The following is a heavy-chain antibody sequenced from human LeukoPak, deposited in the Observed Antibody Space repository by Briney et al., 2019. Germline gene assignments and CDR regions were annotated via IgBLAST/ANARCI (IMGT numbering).Heavy chain of an antibody. CDR2: ISYDGSNK. Sequence: GGSLRLSCAATGFTFSSYGMHWVRQAPGKGLEWVAVISYDGSNKYYADSVKGRFTISRDNSKNTLYLQMNSLRAEDTAVYYCAKVGTQVYFDYWGQGTLVTVSS. D-gene: IGHD1-1*01. J-gene: IGHJ4*02. CDR1: GFTFSSYG. CDR3: AKVGTQVYFDY. V-gene: IGHV3-30*18.